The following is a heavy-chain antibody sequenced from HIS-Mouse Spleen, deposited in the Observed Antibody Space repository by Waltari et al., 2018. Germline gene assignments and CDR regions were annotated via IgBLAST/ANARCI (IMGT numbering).Heavy chain of an antibody. CDR1: GGSFSGYY. V-gene: IGHV4-34*01. J-gene: IGHJ2*01. Sequence: QVQLQQWGAGLLKPSETLSLTCAVYGGSFSGYYSSWIRQPPGKGLEWIGEINHSGSTNYNPSLKSRVTISVDTSKNQFSLKLSSVTAADTAVYYCARVRTGDPSYWYFDLWGRGTLVTVSS. CDR3: ARVRTGDPSYWYFDL. D-gene: IGHD7-27*01. CDR2: INHSGST.